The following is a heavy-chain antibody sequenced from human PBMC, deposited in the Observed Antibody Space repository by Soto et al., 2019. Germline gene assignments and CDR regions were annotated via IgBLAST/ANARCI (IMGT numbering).Heavy chain of an antibody. V-gene: IGHV4-34*01. CDR2: INHVGGT. CDR1: GGFPSESY. D-gene: IGHD3-16*01. J-gene: IGHJ5*02. CDR3: VRIRYQLPSSVLWLDP. Sequence: SETLSLTCAVYGGFPSESYWTWIRQPPGKGLEWIGEINHVGGTNYSPSLKSRVTMSVDTSQNQFSLRLISVTAADTAMYFCVRIRYQLPSSVLWLDPWGQGTPVTVSS.